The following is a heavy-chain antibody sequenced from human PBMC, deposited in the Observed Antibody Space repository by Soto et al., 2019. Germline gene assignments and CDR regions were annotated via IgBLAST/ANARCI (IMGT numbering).Heavy chain of an antibody. CDR3: ARGYSYGSGDFDY. Sequence: SETLSLTCTVSGGSISSYYWSWIRQPPGKGLEWIGYIYYSGSTNYNPSLKSRVTISVDTSKNQFSLKLSSVTAADTAVYYCARGYSYGSGDFDYWGQGTLVTVS. D-gene: IGHD5-18*01. V-gene: IGHV4-59*01. CDR1: GGSISSYY. J-gene: IGHJ4*02. CDR2: IYYSGST.